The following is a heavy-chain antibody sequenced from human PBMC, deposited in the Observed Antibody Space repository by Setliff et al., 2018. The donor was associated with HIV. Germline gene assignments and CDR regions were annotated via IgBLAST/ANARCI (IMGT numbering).Heavy chain of an antibody. Sequence: SETLSLTCTVSDGSISSGSYYWSWIRQPAGKGLEWTGRIYTSGSTNYNPSLKSRVTISVDTSKNQFSLKLRSVTAADTAVYYCARETYYYDNPQYYYYYMDVWGKGTTVTVSS. D-gene: IGHD3-22*01. CDR3: ARETYYYDNPQYYYYYMDV. V-gene: IGHV4-61*02. CDR1: DGSISSGSYY. J-gene: IGHJ6*03. CDR2: IYTSGST.